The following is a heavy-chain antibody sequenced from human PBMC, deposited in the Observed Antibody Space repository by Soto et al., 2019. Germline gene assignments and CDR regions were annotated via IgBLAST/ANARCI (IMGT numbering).Heavy chain of an antibody. CDR3: ARHTPAISISDH. CDR1: GGSISSSSYY. CDR2: IYYSGST. Sequence: QRQLQESGPGLVKPSETLSLTCTVSGGSISSSSYYWGWIRQPPGKGLEWIGSIYYSGSTYYNPSLKGRVTISVDTSKNQFSLKLSSVTAADTAVYYCARHTPAISISDHWGQGTLVTVSS. V-gene: IGHV4-39*01. D-gene: IGHD2-15*01. J-gene: IGHJ4*02.